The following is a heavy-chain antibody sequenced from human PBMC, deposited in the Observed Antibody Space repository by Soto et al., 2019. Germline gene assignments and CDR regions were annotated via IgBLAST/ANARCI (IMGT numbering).Heavy chain of an antibody. CDR2: INHSGTT. V-gene: IGHV4-34*01. CDR1: GGSFTDYF. D-gene: IGHD3-22*01. J-gene: IGHJ6*02. Sequence: SETLSLTCAVYGGSFTDYFWSWIRQPPGKGLEWIAEINHSGTTGYNPSLKSRVTMSVDPSKNQFSLKLRSVTAADTAVYYCARRLYYDSSGFEGGGMDVWGQGTTVT. CDR3: ARRLYYDSSGFEGGGMDV.